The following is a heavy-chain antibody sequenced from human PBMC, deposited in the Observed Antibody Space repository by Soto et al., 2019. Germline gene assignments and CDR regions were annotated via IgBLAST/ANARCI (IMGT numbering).Heavy chain of an antibody. Sequence: QVQLQESGPGLVKPSQTLSLTCSVSGDSVTRGDYYWTWVRQTPGKLLEWIGYISYSGNTAYNPSLSSRLTISLDTSTNPFSLKLHAATAADTAVYYCARGDYLHRSGYYYFHRWGQGVPGTFDS. D-gene: IGHD3-22*01. CDR1: GDSVTRGDYY. CDR3: ARGDYLHRSGYYYFHR. CDR2: ISYSGNT. V-gene: IGHV4-30-4*01. J-gene: IGHJ1*01.